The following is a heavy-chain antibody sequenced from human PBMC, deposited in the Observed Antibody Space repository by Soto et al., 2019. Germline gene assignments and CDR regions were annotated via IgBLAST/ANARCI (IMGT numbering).Heavy chain of an antibody. V-gene: IGHV4-39*01. Sequence: SETPSLTCTVSDGYISSSSYYWGWIRQHQEKGLGCIGSIYYSGSTYYNPSLESRVTLSVDTSKNQFSLKLSSVTAADTAVYYCARGGNCGGDCYSSRLDYYYGIDVCGEGTTV. CDR1: DGYISSSSYY. J-gene: IGHJ6*02. CDR3: ARGGNCGGDCYSSRLDYYYGIDV. CDR2: IYYSGST. D-gene: IGHD2-21*02.